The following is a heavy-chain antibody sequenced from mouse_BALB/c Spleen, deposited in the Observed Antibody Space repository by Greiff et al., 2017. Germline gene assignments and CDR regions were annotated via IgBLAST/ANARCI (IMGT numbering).Heavy chain of an antibody. CDR2: ISSGGST. Sequence: EVHLVESGGGLVKPGGSLKLSCAASGFTFSSYAMSWVRQTPEKRLEWVASISSGGSTYYPDSVKGRFTISRDNARNILYLQMSSLRSEDTAMYYCARGLGGNYDYYAMDYWGQGTSVTVSS. V-gene: IGHV5-6-5*01. CDR3: ARGLGGNYDYYAMDY. CDR1: GFTFSSYA. D-gene: IGHD2-1*01. J-gene: IGHJ4*01.